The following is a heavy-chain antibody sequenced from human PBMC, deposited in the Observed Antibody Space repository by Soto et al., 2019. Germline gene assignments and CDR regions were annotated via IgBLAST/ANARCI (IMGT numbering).Heavy chain of an antibody. V-gene: IGHV4-39*01. Sequence: SSSRNINRNRQPPGKGLEWIGSIYYSGNTYYKPSLKSRVTISVDTSKNQFSLKLTSVTAADTAIFYCARHLITVTTSDWLDPWGQGTLVTVSS. J-gene: IGHJ5*02. CDR1: SSSRN. CDR3: ARHLITVTTSDWLDP. D-gene: IGHD4-17*01. CDR2: IYYSGNT.